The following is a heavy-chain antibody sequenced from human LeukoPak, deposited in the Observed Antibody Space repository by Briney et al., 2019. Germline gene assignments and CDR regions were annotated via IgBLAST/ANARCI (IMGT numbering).Heavy chain of an antibody. Sequence: ASVKVSCKASGYTFTGYYMHWVRQAPGRGLEWMGRINPNSGGTNYAQKFQGRVTMTRDMSISTAYMELSRLRSDDTAVYYCARGVVQLWLPPYYFDYWGQGTLVTVSS. CDR2: INPNSGGT. CDR3: ARGVVQLWLPPYYFDY. CDR1: GYTFTGYY. D-gene: IGHD5-18*01. V-gene: IGHV1-2*06. J-gene: IGHJ4*02.